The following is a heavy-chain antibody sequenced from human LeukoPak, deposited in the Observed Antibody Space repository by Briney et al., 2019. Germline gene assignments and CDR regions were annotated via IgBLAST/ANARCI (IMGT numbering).Heavy chain of an antibody. CDR2: ICGSGVST. Sequence: GGSLRLSCAASGFTYSNYAMSWVRQAPGKGLEWVSFICGSGVSTHYADSVKGQFIISRDNSRNTLYLQMDSLRSEDTAVYYCAKGSTFYYDSSVYYFYIDVWGKGTTVTVSS. V-gene: IGHV3-23*01. CDR3: AKGSTFYYDSSVYYFYIDV. CDR1: GFTYSNYA. J-gene: IGHJ6*03. D-gene: IGHD3-22*01.